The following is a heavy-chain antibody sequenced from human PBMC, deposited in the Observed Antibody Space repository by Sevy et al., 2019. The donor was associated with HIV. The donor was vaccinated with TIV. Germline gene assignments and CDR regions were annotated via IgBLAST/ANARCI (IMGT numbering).Heavy chain of an antibody. CDR3: AIDPETSSGWYYYYYGMDV. CDR2: ISYDGSNK. J-gene: IGHJ6*02. CDR1: GFTFSSYA. D-gene: IGHD6-19*01. V-gene: IGHV3-30-3*01. Sequence: GGSLRLSCAASGFTFSSYAMHWVRQAPGKGLEWMAVISYDGSNKYYADSVKGRFTISRDNSKNTLYLQMNSLRAEDTAVYYCAIDPETSSGWYYYYYGMDVWGQGTTVTVSS.